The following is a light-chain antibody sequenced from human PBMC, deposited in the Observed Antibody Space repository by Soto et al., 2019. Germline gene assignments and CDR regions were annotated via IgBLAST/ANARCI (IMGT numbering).Light chain of an antibody. CDR3: SSYTTSSTLV. V-gene: IGLV2-14*01. CDR2: DVN. J-gene: IGLJ2*01. CDR1: SSDVGRYDC. Sequence: QSVLTQPASVSGSPGQSITISCTGTSSDVGRYDCVSWYQQHPGKAPKVMIYDVNNRPSGVSNRFSGSKSGNTASLTISGLQAEDEADYYCSSYTTSSTLVFGGGTKVTVL.